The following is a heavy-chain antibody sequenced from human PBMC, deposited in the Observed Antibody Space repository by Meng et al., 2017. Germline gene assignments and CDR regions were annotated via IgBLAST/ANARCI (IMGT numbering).Heavy chain of an antibody. CDR1: GFTFSDYY. V-gene: IGHV3-11*04. CDR3: ARVAAAGTIGYAFDI. Sequence: GESLKISCAASGFTFSDYYMSWIRQAPGKGLEWASYISSSGSTIYYADSVKGRFTISRDNAKNSLYLQMNSLRAEDTAVYYCARVAAAGTIGYAFDIWGQGTMVTVSS. J-gene: IGHJ3*02. D-gene: IGHD6-13*01. CDR2: ISSSGSTI.